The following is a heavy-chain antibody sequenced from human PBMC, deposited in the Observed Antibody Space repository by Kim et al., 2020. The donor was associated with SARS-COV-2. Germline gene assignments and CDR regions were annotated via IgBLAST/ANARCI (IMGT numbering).Heavy chain of an antibody. V-gene: IGHV1-58*02. CDR2: IVVGSGNT. D-gene: IGHD6-13*01. J-gene: IGHJ6*02. CDR3: AAVGYSSSWPYYYYYGMDV. CDR1: GFTFTSSA. Sequence: SVKVSCKASGFTFTSSAMQWVRQARGQRLEWIGWIVVGSGNTNYAQKFQERVTITRDMSTSTAYMELSSLRSEDTAVYYCAAVGYSSSWPYYYYYGMDVWGQGTTVTVSS.